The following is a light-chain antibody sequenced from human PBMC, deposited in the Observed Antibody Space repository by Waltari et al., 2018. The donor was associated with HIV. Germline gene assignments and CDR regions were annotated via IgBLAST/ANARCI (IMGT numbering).Light chain of an antibody. Sequence: QVVVTQEPSLSVSPGGTVTVTCASVTGSVSRNHYTHWIQLKPGQAPRTLIYETEKRHPWTAGRFAGSLIGGRAALMLAGALPDDAADYYCLLSYSGVRVFGGGTRLTV. CDR3: LLSYSGVRV. CDR2: ETE. V-gene: IGLV7-46*01. CDR1: TGSVSRNHY. J-gene: IGLJ3*02.